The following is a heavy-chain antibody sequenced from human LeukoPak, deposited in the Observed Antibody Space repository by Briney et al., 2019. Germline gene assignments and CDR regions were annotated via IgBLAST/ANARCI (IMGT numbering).Heavy chain of an antibody. CDR1: GFTFGGYG. CDR2: I. J-gene: IGHJ3*01. CDR3: AKDPNGDYIGAFDF. Sequence: GGSLRLSCAGSGFTFGGYGMHWFRQTPGKGLEWVSAIKGRFTVSRDNSKNTLYLQINSLRSEDTAMYYCAKDPNGDYIGAFDFWGQGTMVTVSS. V-gene: IGHV3-NL1*01. D-gene: IGHD4-17*01.